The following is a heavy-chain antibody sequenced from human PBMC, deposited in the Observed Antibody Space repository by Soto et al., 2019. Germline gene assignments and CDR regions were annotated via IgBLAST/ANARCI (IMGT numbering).Heavy chain of an antibody. CDR3: VRVNIAARQFDY. V-gene: IGHV4-61*08. CDR1: GGSVSSDGYY. Sequence: QVQLQESGPGLVKPSETLSLTCTVSGGSVSSDGYYWSWIRQPPGKGLEWIGFIYYSGSTNYNPSLKSRVTISVDTSKNQFSLKLSSVSAADTAVYYCVRVNIAARQFDYWGQGTLVTVSS. J-gene: IGHJ4*02. CDR2: IYYSGST. D-gene: IGHD6-6*01.